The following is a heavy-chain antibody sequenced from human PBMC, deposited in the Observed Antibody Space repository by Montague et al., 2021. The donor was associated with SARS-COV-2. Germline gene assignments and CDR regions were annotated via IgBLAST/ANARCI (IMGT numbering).Heavy chain of an antibody. CDR1: GGSITNNIDY. V-gene: IGHV4-39*02. J-gene: IGHJ3*01. Sequence: SETLSLTCTVSGGSITNNIDYWAWIRQPPGKGLEWIRSIYYTGNIYYNPSLKSRVTISVVTSKNHFTLKLSSVTAAETAVYYCARLKRYFDSSGSPSAFDFWGQGTKVTVSS. D-gene: IGHD3-22*01. CDR3: ARLKRYFDSSGSPSAFDF. CDR2: IYYTGNI.